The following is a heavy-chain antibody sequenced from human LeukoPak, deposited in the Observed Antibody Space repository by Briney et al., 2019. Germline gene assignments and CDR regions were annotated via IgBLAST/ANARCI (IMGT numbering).Heavy chain of an antibody. J-gene: IGHJ6*04. CDR1: GVTFSSYS. D-gene: IGHD2-2*01. CDR3: ARDRSLVGDV. Sequence: GGSLRLSCAASGVTFSSYSMNWVRQAPGKGLEWVSSISSSSSYIYYADSVKGRFTISRDNAKNSLYLQMNSLRAEDTAVYYRARDRSLVGDVWGKGTTVTVSS. V-gene: IGHV3-21*01. CDR2: ISSSSSYI.